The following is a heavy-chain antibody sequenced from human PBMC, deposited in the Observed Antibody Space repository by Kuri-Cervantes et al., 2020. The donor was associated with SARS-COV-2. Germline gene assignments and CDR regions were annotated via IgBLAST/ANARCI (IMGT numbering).Heavy chain of an antibody. CDR1: GGSLSGYY. D-gene: IGHD6-19*01. J-gene: IGHJ6*02. CDR3: ARGRDKRYSSGSYYYYGMDV. CDR2: INHSGST. Sequence: SDILSCTCAFYGGSLSGYYWCWIRQPPGKGLEWIGEINHSGSTNYNPSLKSRVTISVDTSKNQFSLKLSSVTAADTAVYYCARGRDKRYSSGSYYYYGMDVWGQGTTVTVSS. V-gene: IGHV4-34*01.